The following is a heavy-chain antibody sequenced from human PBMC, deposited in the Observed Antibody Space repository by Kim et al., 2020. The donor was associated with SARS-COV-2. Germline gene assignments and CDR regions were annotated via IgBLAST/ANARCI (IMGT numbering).Heavy chain of an antibody. CDR3: AIGYYDFWSGLAHNAFDI. V-gene: IGHV1-3*01. D-gene: IGHD3-3*01. CDR1: GYTFTSYA. Sequence: ASVKVSCKASGYTFTSYAMHWVRQAPGQRLEWMGWINAGNGNTKYSQKFQGRVTITRDTSASTAYMELSSLRSEDTAVYYCAIGYYDFWSGLAHNAFDIWGQGTMVTVSS. CDR2: INAGNGNT. J-gene: IGHJ3*02.